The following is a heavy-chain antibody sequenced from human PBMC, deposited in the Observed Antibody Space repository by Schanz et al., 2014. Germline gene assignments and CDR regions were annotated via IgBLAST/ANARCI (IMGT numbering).Heavy chain of an antibody. CDR2: IDADGNST. CDR3: ARPLGPNYYYYGFDV. Sequence: EVQLVESGGGLVQPGGSLRLSCAASGFAFDTYWMSWVRQAPGKGLVWVSRIDADGNSTSYADSVKGRFTISRDNAKNTLYLQMNSLRAEDTAVYYCARPLGPNYYYYGFDVWGQGTTVIVSS. J-gene: IGHJ6*02. CDR1: GFAFDTYW. V-gene: IGHV3-74*02.